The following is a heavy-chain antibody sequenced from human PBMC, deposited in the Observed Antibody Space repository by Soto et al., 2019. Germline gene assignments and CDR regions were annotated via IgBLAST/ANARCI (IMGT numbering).Heavy chain of an antibody. CDR3: AASESYHKAAY. J-gene: IGHJ4*02. CDR1: GFSFSNYA. Sequence: EVKLLESGGSLAQPGGSLRLSCAASGFSFSNYAMSWVRHAPGKGLDCVSSISATGASTFYADSVKGRLTISRDNSKHTLFLLMNSLRADDAAVYYCAASESYHKAAYWGQGTLVTVSS. V-gene: IGHV3-23*01. CDR2: ISATGAST. D-gene: IGHD3-10*01.